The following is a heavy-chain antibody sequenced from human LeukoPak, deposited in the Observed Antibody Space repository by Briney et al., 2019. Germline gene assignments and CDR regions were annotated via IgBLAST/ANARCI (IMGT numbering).Heavy chain of an antibody. CDR3: ARGGGSSGYYYAAFDI. D-gene: IGHD3-22*01. V-gene: IGHV4-4*07. CDR2: IYTRGST. J-gene: IGHJ3*02. CDR1: GGSINNYY. Sequence: PSETLSLTCTVSGGSINNYYWSWIRQPAGKGLEWIGRIYTRGSTNYNPSLKSRVTMSVDTSKNQFSLKLSSVTAADTAVYYCARGGGSSGYYYAAFDIWGQGTMVTVSS.